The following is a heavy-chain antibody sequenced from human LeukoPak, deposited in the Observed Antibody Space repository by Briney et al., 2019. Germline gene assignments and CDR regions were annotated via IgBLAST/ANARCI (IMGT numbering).Heavy chain of an antibody. CDR1: GLTFSSYG. CDR2: IRYDGSNK. D-gene: IGHD3-22*01. Sequence: GGSLRLSCAASGLTFSSYGMHWVRQAPGKGLEWVAFIRYDGSNKYYADSVKGRFTISRDNSKNTLYLQMNSLRAEDTAVYYCAKADDYYDSSGYPYWGQGTLVTVSS. J-gene: IGHJ4*02. V-gene: IGHV3-30*02. CDR3: AKADDYYDSSGYPY.